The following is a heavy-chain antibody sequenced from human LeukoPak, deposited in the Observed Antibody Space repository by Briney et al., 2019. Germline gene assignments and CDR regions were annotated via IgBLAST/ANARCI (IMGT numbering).Heavy chain of an antibody. CDR3: ARGGLSYDSSGWFDY. CDR2: LYYSGST. J-gene: IGHJ4*02. CDR1: NGSIRSYY. Sequence: SETLSLNCTVSNGSIRSYYWSWIRQPPGKGLEWIGYLYYSGSTNYNPSLKSRVTISVDTSKNQFSLKLSSVTAADTAMYYCARGGLSYDSSGWFDYWGQGTLVTVSS. V-gene: IGHV4-59*01. D-gene: IGHD3-22*01.